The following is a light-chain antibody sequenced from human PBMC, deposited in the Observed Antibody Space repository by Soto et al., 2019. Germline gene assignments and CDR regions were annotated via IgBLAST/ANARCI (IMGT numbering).Light chain of an antibody. CDR2: EVN. CDR1: SSDIGAYNY. Sequence: QSALTQPPSASGSPGQSVTISCTGTSSDIGAYNYVSWFQQHPGEAPKLIISEVNKRPSGVPDRCSGSKSGNTAALTVSGLQAEDEADYYCTSYGGRDNLMFGGGTKVTVL. J-gene: IGLJ3*02. CDR3: TSYGGRDNLM. V-gene: IGLV2-8*01.